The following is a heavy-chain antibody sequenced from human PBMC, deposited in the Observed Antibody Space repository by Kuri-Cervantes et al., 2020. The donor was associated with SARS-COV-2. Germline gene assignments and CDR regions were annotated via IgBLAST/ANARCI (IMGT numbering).Heavy chain of an antibody. D-gene: IGHD6-6*01. Sequence: GGSLRLSCEASGFTFSSYGMHWVRQAPGKGLQWVSCISGSGDNTYYVDSVKGRFTISRDNSKNTLYLQMNSLGAEDTAMYYCANLGWGAAPPEYWGQGTLVTVSS. CDR1: GFTFSSYG. J-gene: IGHJ4*02. CDR2: ISGSGDNT. CDR3: ANLGWGAAPPEY. V-gene: IGHV3-23*01.